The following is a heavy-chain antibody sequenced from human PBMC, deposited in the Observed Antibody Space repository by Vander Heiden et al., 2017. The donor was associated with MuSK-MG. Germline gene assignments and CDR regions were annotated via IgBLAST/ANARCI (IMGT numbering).Heavy chain of an antibody. CDR1: GYTFTTYG. J-gene: IGHJ6*02. V-gene: IGHV1-18*01. D-gene: IGHD7-27*01. Sequence: VQLVQSGGEVKKPGASLKVSCQASGYTFTTYGLTWVRQAPGQGLEWMGWISGHNGNTDYAQNLQGRVTMTRDTSTSTAYMELRSLRSDDTAVYYCARGRLGSGYYNYGMDVWGQGTTGTVSS. CDR3: ARGRLGSGYYNYGMDV. CDR2: ISGHNGNT.